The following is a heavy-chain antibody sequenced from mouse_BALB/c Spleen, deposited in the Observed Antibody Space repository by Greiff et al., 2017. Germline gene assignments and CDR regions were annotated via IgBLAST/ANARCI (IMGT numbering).Heavy chain of an antibody. CDR2: ISYSGST. J-gene: IGHJ2*01. CDR3: ARKGRDAFDY. Sequence: EVHLVESGPSLVKPSQSLSLTCSVTGDSITSGYWNWIRKFPGNKLEYMGYISYSGSTYYTPSLKSRISITRDTSKNQYYLQLNSVTTEDTATYYCARKGRDAFDYWGQGTTLTVSS. D-gene: IGHD3-3*01. CDR1: GDSITSGY. V-gene: IGHV3-8*02.